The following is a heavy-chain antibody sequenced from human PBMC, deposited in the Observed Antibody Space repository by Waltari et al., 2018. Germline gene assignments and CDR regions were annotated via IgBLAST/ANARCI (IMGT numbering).Heavy chain of an antibody. D-gene: IGHD5-12*01. V-gene: IGHV1-2*06. J-gene: IGHJ6*02. Sequence: VQLVESGGGLVQPGGSLRLSCAASGFTFSSYWMSWVRQAPGQGLEWMGRINPNSGGTNYAQKCQGRGTMTRDTSSSTAYMELSRLRSDDTAVYYCARDRGYDPSGGMDVWGQGTTVTVSS. CDR1: GFTFSSYW. CDR3: ARDRGYDPSGGMDV. CDR2: INPNSGGT.